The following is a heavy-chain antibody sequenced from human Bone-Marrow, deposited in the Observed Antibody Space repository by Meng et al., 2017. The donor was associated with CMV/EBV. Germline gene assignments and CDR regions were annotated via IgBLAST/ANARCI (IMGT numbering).Heavy chain of an antibody. J-gene: IGHJ5*02. CDR2: INPNSGVT. D-gene: IGHD3-3*01. CDR1: GYTFANYY. CDR3: ARAQLITLFEGSFDP. V-gene: IGHV1-2*02. Sequence: ASVKVSCKASGYTFANYYLHWLRQAPGQGLEWLGWINPNSGVTKYAQRFQDRVTMTRDTSISTAYMELSSLKSDAQALYYWARAQLITLFEGSFDPWGQGTLVTVSS.